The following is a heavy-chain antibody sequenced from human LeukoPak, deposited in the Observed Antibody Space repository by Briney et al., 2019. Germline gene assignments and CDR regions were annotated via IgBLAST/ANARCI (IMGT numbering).Heavy chain of an antibody. CDR1: GDSISTYY. Sequence: PSETLSLTCTVSGDSISTYYWSWIRQSPEKGLEWIGYIFYTGSTNYNPSLKCRVTISVDTSEKQFSLKLTSVTAADTAVYYCARAGGSYYSGWEFDSWGQGTLVTVSS. J-gene: IGHJ4*02. D-gene: IGHD2-15*01. CDR3: ARAGGSYYSGWEFDS. V-gene: IGHV4-59*01. CDR2: IFYTGST.